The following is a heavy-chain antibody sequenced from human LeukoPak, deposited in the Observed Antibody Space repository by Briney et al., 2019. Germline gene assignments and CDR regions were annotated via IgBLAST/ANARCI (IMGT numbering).Heavy chain of an antibody. D-gene: IGHD3-10*01. CDR1: GGSISSYY. CDR3: ARGGLLWFGESDNWFDP. V-gene: IGHV4-59*01. J-gene: IGHJ5*02. Sequence: SETLSLTCTVSGGSISSYYWSWIRQPPGKGLEWIGYIYYSGSTNYNPSLKSRVTISVDTSKNQFSLKLSSVTAADTAVYYCARGGLLWFGESDNWFDPWGQGTLVSVSS. CDR2: IYYSGST.